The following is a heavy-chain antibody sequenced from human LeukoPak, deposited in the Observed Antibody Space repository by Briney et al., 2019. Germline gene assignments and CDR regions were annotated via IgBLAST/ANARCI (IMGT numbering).Heavy chain of an antibody. D-gene: IGHD3-22*01. Sequence: PGGSLRLSCAASGFTFSDYYMSWIRQAPGKGLEWVSYISSSGSTIYYADSVKGRFTISRDNAKNSLYLQMNSLRAEGTAVYYCASGSYYYDSSGYYWGQGTLVTVSS. CDR2: ISSSGSTI. CDR1: GFTFSDYY. V-gene: IGHV3-11*01. J-gene: IGHJ4*02. CDR3: ASGSYYYDSSGYY.